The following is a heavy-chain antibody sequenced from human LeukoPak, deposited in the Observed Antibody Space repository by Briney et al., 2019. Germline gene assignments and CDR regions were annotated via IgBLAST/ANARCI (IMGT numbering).Heavy chain of an antibody. Sequence: GGSLRLSCAASGFAFDDYAMHWVRQAPGKGLEWVSGISWNSAYIGYADSVRGRFTISRDNAKNSLYLQMNSLRADDTAVYYCAKWDNWNDAGGDAFDIWGQGTMVTVSS. V-gene: IGHV3-9*01. CDR1: GFAFDDYA. J-gene: IGHJ3*02. D-gene: IGHD1-1*01. CDR3: AKWDNWNDAGGDAFDI. CDR2: ISWNSAYI.